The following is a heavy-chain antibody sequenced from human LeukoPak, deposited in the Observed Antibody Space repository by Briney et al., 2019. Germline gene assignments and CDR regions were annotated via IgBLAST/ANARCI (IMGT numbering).Heavy chain of an antibody. CDR2: INSDGSST. V-gene: IGHV3-74*01. CDR3: ARRDLEGWYFDL. CDR1: GFTFSSYW. Sequence: GGSLRLSCAASGFTFSSYWMHWVRQAPGKGRVWVSRINSDGSSTSYADYVKGRFTISRDNPKNTLYMQMNILRTEDTAVYYCARRDLEGWYFDLWGRGTLVTVSS. J-gene: IGHJ2*01.